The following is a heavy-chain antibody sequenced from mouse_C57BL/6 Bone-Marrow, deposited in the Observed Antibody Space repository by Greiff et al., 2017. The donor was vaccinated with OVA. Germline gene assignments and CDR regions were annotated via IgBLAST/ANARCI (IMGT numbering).Heavy chain of an antibody. D-gene: IGHD1-1*01. V-gene: IGHV1-50*01. J-gene: IGHJ2*01. Sequence: QVQLQQPGAELVKPGASVKLSCKASGYTFTSYWMQWVKQRPGQGLEWIGEIDPSDSYTNYNQKFKGKATLTVDTSSSTAYMQLSSLTSEDSAVYYCAREVYYGSSLYYFDYWGQGTTLTVSS. CDR1: GYTFTSYW. CDR3: AREVYYGSSLYYFDY. CDR2: IDPSDSYT.